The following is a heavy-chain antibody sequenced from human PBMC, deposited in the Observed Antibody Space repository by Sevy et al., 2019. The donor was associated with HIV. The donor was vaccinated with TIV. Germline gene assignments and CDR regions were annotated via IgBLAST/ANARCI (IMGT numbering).Heavy chain of an antibody. CDR1: GGTFSSYA. V-gene: IGHV1-69*10. J-gene: IGHJ6*03. CDR3: ARAPSIAAAGTPSNPYYYYYMDV. CDR2: IIPILGIA. D-gene: IGHD6-13*01. Sequence: ASVKVSCKASGGTFSSYAISWVRQAPGQGLEWMGGIIPILGIANYPKKFQGRVTITADKSTSTAYMELSSLRSEDTAVYYCARAPSIAAAGTPSNPYYYYYMDVWGKGTTVTVS.